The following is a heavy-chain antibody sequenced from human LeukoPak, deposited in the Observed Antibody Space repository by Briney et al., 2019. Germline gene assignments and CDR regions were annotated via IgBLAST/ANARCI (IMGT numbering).Heavy chain of an antibody. CDR1: GGSISNTNW. CDR3: ARRIKLWVPPDI. V-gene: IGHV4-4*02. D-gene: IGHD5-18*01. J-gene: IGHJ3*02. CDR2: IYHSGST. Sequence: SETLSLTCAVSGGSISNTNWWSWVRQPPGKGLEWIGEIYHSGSTKYNPSLKSRVTISVDKSKNQFSLKLSSVTAADTAVYYCARRIKLWVPPDIWGQGTMVTVSS.